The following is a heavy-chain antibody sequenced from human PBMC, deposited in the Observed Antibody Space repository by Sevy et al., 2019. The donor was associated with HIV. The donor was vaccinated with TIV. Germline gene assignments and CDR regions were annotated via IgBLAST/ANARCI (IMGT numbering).Heavy chain of an antibody. D-gene: IGHD3-16*01. J-gene: IGHJ5*02. CDR2: IYNSGST. V-gene: IGHV4-4*02. CDR1: GGSITSVNW. Sequence: SETLSLTCAVSGGSITSVNWWHWVRQPPGKGLEWIGEIYNSGSTNYNPSLKSRVTISVDNSKNQFSLNLYSVTAADTAVYYCARGGETPRGFDPWGQGSLVTVSS. CDR3: ARGGETPRGFDP.